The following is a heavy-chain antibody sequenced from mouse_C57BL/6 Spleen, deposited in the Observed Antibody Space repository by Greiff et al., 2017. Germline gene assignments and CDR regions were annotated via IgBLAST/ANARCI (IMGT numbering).Heavy chain of an antibody. CDR3: ARPETAQATFWFAY. CDR1: GYTFTSSW. Sequence: LVESGAELAKPGASVKLSCKASGYTFTSSWMHWVKQRPGQGLEWIGYINPSSGYTKYNQKFKDKDTLTADKSSSTAYMQLSSLTYEDSAVYYCARPETAQATFWFAYWGQGTLVTVSA. D-gene: IGHD3-2*02. V-gene: IGHV1-7*01. J-gene: IGHJ3*01. CDR2: INPSSGYT.